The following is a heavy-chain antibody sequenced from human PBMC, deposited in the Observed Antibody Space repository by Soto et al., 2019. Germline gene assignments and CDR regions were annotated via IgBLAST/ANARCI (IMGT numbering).Heavy chain of an antibody. J-gene: IGHJ4*02. Sequence: PGGSLRLSCTASGLTFRNYAMTWVRQAPGRGLEWVSGISGSGSMKYYADSVKGRFTISRDNSKNMLFLQMDSLRDEDTAMYHCAKEAVASEQVPIPGDSWGQGTLVTVLL. CDR3: AKEAVASEQVPIPGDS. CDR2: ISGSGSMK. V-gene: IGHV3-23*01. CDR1: GLTFRNYA. D-gene: IGHD2-15*01.